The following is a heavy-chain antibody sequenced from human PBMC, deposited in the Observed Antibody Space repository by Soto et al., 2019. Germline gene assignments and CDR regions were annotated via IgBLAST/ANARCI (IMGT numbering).Heavy chain of an antibody. V-gene: IGHV3-9*01. J-gene: IGHJ6*02. CDR1: GFTFDDYA. Sequence: EVQLVESGGGLVQPGRSLRLSCAASGFTFDDYAMHWVRQAPGKGLEWVSGISWNSGSIGYADSVKGRFTISRDNAKNSLYLQMNSLRAEDTALYYCAKDLSSGSWYGMDVWGQGTTVTVSS. D-gene: IGHD6-19*01. CDR2: ISWNSGSI. CDR3: AKDLSSGSWYGMDV.